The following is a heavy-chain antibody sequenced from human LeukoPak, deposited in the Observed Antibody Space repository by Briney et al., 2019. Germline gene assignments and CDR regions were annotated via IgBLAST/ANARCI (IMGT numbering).Heavy chain of an antibody. CDR2: ISSSSSYI. Sequence: GGSLRLSCAASAFSLSDYWMNWVRQAPGKGLEWVSSISSSSSYIYYADSVKGRFTISRDNAKNSLYLQMNSLRAEDTAVYYCARGGLESSGFDYWGQGTLVTVSS. V-gene: IGHV3-21*01. CDR3: ARGGLESSGFDY. J-gene: IGHJ4*02. D-gene: IGHD6-19*01. CDR1: AFSLSDYW.